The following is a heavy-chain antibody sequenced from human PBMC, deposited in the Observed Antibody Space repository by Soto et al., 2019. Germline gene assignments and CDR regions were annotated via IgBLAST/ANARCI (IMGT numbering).Heavy chain of an antibody. CDR2: ITPVFGTA. V-gene: IGHV1-69*01. D-gene: IGHD4-17*01. Sequence: QVQLVQSGAEVKKPGSSVKVSCKASADTFNSYSLSWLRQAPGQRLEWMGGITPVFGTADYAQSFEDRLTITADDSTSTVYMELSSLRSDDTAGYYWASSLEGTTVTNWFDTWGQGALVTVSS. CDR1: ADTFNSYS. J-gene: IGHJ5*02. CDR3: ASSLEGTTVTNWFDT.